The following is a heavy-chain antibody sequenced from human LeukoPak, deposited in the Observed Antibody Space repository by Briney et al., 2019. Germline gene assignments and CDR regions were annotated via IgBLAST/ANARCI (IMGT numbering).Heavy chain of an antibody. CDR3: AKSYSSGWDFDS. J-gene: IGHJ4*02. Sequence: SQTLSLTRAVSGGSVSSNTAAWSWIRQSPSRGFGWLGRTYYRSKWYNDFAVSVKGRITIKPDTSKNRFSLQLNSVTPEDTAVYYCAKSYSSGWDFDSWGQGTLVTVSS. V-gene: IGHV6-1*01. CDR1: GGSVSSNTAA. CDR2: TYYRSKWYN. D-gene: IGHD6-19*01.